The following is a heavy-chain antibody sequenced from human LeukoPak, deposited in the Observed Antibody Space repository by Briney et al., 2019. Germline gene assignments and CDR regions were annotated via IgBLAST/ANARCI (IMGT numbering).Heavy chain of an antibody. CDR1: GYTFTGYY. CDR3: ARILDFAMYYFDY. Sequence: GGSVKVSCKASGYTFTGYYMHWVRQAPGQGLEWMGWINPNSGGTNYAQKFQGRVTMTRDTSISTAYMELSRLRSDDTAVYYCARILDFAMYYFDYWGQGTLVTVSS. J-gene: IGHJ4*02. D-gene: IGHD3/OR15-3a*01. V-gene: IGHV1-2*02. CDR2: INPNSGGT.